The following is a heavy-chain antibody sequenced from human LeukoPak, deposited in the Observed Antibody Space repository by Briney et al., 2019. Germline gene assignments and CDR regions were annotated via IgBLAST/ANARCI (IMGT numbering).Heavy chain of an antibody. Sequence: SETLSLTCTVSGGSLSSYYWSWIRQPAGKGLEWIGRIYTSGSTNYNPSLKSRVTMSVDTSKNQFSLKLSSVTAADTAVYYCARGTRTTVTTYYYYYMDVWGKGTTVTVSS. J-gene: IGHJ6*03. CDR3: ARGTRTTVTTYYYYYMDV. D-gene: IGHD4-17*01. V-gene: IGHV4-4*07. CDR2: IYTSGST. CDR1: GGSLSSYY.